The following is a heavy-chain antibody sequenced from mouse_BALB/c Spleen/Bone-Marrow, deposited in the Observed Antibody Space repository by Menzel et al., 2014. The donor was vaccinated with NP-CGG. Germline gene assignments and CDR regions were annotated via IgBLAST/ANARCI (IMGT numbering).Heavy chain of an antibody. Sequence: EVKLMESGAELVKPGASVKLSCTASGFNIKDTYMHWVKQRPEQGLEWIGRIDPANGNTKYDPKFQGKATITADTSSNTAYLQLSSLTSEDTADYYCARPIFLWGQGTSVTVSS. CDR1: GFNIKDTY. V-gene: IGHV14-3*02. CDR3: ARPIFL. J-gene: IGHJ4*01. CDR2: IDPANGNT.